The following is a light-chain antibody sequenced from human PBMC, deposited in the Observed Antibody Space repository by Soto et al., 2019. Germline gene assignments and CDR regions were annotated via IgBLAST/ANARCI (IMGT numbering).Light chain of an antibody. CDR3: QQRSNWPPTIT. CDR2: DAS. Sequence: EIVLTQSPATLSLSPGERATLSCRASQSVSSYLAWYQQKPGQAPRLLIYDASNRATGIPARFSGSGSGTDFTLTISSLEPEDFAVYDCQQRSNWPPTITFGQRTRLEIK. V-gene: IGKV3-11*01. J-gene: IGKJ5*01. CDR1: QSVSSY.